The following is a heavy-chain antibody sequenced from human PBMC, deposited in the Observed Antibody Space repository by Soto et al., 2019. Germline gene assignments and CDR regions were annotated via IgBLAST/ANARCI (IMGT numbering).Heavy chain of an antibody. Sequence: PSETLYLTCSVSGVSISSGPYSWGWIRQPPGKGLEWIGTFYYSGSTHYNPSLESRVTISVDTSKNQFSLKVTSVTAADTAVYYCARLGGYCVSTSCYGYYAMDVWGQGTTVT. CDR3: ARLGGYCVSTSCYGYYAMDV. J-gene: IGHJ6*02. D-gene: IGHD2-2*01. V-gene: IGHV4-39*01. CDR2: FYYSGST. CDR1: GVSISSGPYS.